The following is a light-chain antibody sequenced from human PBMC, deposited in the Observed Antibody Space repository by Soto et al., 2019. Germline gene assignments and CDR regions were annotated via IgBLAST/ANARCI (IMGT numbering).Light chain of an antibody. CDR2: GAS. Sequence: EIVLTQSPDTLSLSPGERATLSCRASQSVSSSFLAWYQQKFGQAPRLLIYGASSRATGIPDRFSGSGSGTDFTLTISRLEAEDFAVYYCQQYGSSPYTFGQGTKLEIK. V-gene: IGKV3-20*01. J-gene: IGKJ2*01. CDR1: QSVSSSF. CDR3: QQYGSSPYT.